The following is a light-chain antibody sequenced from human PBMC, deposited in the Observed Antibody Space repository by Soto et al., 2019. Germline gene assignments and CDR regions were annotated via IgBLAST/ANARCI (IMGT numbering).Light chain of an antibody. V-gene: IGKV3-11*01. CDR3: QQHSNWPPYT. J-gene: IGKJ2*01. CDR1: QSVSSY. Sequence: EIVLTQSPATLSLSPGERATLSCRASQSVSSYLAWYQQKPGQAPRLLIYDASNRATGIPARFSGSGSGTDFTLTISSLEPEDFAVYCCQQHSNWPPYTFGQGTKLEIK. CDR2: DAS.